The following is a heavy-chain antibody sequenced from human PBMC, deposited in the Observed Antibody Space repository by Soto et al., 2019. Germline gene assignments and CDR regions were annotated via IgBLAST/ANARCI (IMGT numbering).Heavy chain of an antibody. CDR1: GGSISTGGYY. CDR3: ARVGIATAATDY. V-gene: IGHV4-31*03. D-gene: IGHD6-13*01. CDR2: IYYSGST. Sequence: QVQLQESGPGLVKPSQTLSLTCTVSGGSISTGGYYWSWIRQHPGKGLEWIGYIYYSGSTDYNPSLKSRVTISEDTSKNQFSLELSSVTAADTAVYYCARVGIATAATDYWGQGTLVTVSS. J-gene: IGHJ4*02.